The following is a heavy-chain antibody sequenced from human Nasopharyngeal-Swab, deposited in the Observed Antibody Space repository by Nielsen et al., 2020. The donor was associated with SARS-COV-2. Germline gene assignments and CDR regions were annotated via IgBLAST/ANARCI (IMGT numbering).Heavy chain of an antibody. CDR3: ARDGSSLRYFDWLPRGAFDY. Sequence: WIRQPAGKGLEGVSSISSSSSYIYSADSVKGRFTISRDNAKNSLYLQMNSLRAEDTAVYYCARDGSSLRYFDWLPRGAFDYWGQGTLVTVSS. V-gene: IGHV3-21*01. J-gene: IGHJ4*02. CDR2: ISSSSSYI. D-gene: IGHD3-9*01.